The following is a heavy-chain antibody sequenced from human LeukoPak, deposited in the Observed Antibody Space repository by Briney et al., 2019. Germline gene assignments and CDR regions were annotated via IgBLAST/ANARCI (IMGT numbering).Heavy chain of an antibody. CDR2: INPSGGST. J-gene: IGHJ4*02. CDR3: TTDALVDVLLWFGELRYSGIDY. D-gene: IGHD3-10*01. CDR1: GYTFSSNY. Sequence: ASVKVSCKASGYTFSSNYMHWVRQAPGQGLEWMGIINPSGGSTTHAQKFQGRVTMTRDTSTSTVYMELSSLRSEDTAVYYCTTDALVDVLLWFGELRYSGIDYWGQGTLVTVSS. V-gene: IGHV1-46*01.